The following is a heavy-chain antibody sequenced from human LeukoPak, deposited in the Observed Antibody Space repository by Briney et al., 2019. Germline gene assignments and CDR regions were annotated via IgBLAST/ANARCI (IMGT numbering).Heavy chain of an antibody. Sequence: SGPTLVKPTQTLTLTCTFSGFSLRTSGVGVGWIRQPPGKALEWLALIYWNDDKRYSPSLKSRLTITKDTSKNQVVLTMTNMDPVDTATYYCARRRPAANPYYFDYWGQGTLVTVSS. CDR3: ARRRPAANPYYFDY. CDR2: IYWNDDK. J-gene: IGHJ4*02. V-gene: IGHV2-5*01. D-gene: IGHD2-2*01. CDR1: GFSLRTSGVG.